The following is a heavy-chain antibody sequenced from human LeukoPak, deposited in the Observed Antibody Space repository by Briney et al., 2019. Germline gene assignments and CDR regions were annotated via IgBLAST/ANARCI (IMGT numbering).Heavy chain of an antibody. CDR2: INPNSGGT. V-gene: IGHV1-2*06. CDR1: GYTFTGYY. D-gene: IGHD2-2*01. J-gene: IGHJ5*02. CDR3: ARVRPYCSSTSCYRDWFDP. Sequence: VASVKVSCKASGYTFTGYYMHWVRQAPGQGLEWMGRINPNSGGTNYAQKFQGRVTMTRDTSISTAYMELSRQRSDDTAVYYCARVRPYCSSTSCYRDWFDPWGQGTLVTVSS.